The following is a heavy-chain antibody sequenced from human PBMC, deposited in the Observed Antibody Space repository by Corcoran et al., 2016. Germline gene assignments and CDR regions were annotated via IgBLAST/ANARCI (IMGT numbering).Heavy chain of an antibody. V-gene: IGHV3-33*01. CDR3: ARDFGSVVVPAHYYYGMDV. Sequence: QVQLVESGGGVVQPGRSLRLSCAASGFTFSSYGMHWVRQAPGKGLEWVAVIWYDGSNKYYADSVKGRFTISRDNSKNTLYLQRNSLRAEDTAVYYCARDFGSVVVPAHYYYGMDVWGQGTTVTVSS. J-gene: IGHJ6*02. CDR1: GFTFSSYG. D-gene: IGHD2-2*01. CDR2: IWYDGSNK.